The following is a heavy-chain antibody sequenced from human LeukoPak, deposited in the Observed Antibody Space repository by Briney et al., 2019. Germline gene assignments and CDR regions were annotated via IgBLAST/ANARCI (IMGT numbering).Heavy chain of an antibody. Sequence: SETLSLTCTVSGGSISSHYWSWIRQPPGKGLEWIGYIYYSGSTNYLPSLKSRVTISVDTSKNQFSLKLTSVAAADTAVYYCARAGGDPNYYYHYYMDVWGKGTPVTVSS. V-gene: IGHV4-59*11. J-gene: IGHJ6*03. CDR1: GGSISSHY. CDR2: IYYSGST. D-gene: IGHD2-21*02. CDR3: ARAGGDPNYYYHYYMDV.